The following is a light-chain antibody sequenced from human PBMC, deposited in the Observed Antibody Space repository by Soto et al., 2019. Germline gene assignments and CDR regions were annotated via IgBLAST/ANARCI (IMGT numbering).Light chain of an antibody. CDR1: QSVVTSY. Sequence: EIVMTQSPATLSVSPGGRATLSCRASQSVVTSYLAWYQQKPGQAPRLLIYGASTRATGIPARFSGSGSGTEFTLTISRLEPEDFAVYYCQQYGSSRTFGQGTKVDIK. CDR3: QQYGSSRT. J-gene: IGKJ1*01. CDR2: GAS. V-gene: IGKV3-20*01.